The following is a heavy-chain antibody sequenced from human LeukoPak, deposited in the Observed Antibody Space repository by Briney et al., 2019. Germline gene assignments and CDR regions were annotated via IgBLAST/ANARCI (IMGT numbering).Heavy chain of an antibody. CDR1: GYNFTSYG. J-gene: IGHJ4*02. CDR3: ARDSSGWDY. D-gene: IGHD6-19*01. CDR2: IIAHNGYT. V-gene: IGHV1-18*01. Sequence: ASVKVSCKASGYNFTSYGISWVRQAPGQGLEWMGWIIAHNGYTNYAQNLQGRVTMTTDTSTSTAYVELRSLRSDDTAVYYCARDSSGWDYWGQGTLVTVSS.